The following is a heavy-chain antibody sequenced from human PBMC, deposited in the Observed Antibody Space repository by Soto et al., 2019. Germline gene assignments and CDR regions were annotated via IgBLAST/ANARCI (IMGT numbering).Heavy chain of an antibody. J-gene: IGHJ4*02. D-gene: IGHD4-17*01. V-gene: IGHV3-53*04. CDR3: ARDYGDAYFDY. CDR2: IYSGGST. CDR1: GFTVSSNY. Sequence: GGSLRLSCAASGFTVSSNYMSWVRQAPGKGLEWVSVIYSGGSTYYADSVKGRFTIPRHNSKNTLYLQMNSLRAEDTAVYYCARDYGDAYFDYWGQGTLVTVSS.